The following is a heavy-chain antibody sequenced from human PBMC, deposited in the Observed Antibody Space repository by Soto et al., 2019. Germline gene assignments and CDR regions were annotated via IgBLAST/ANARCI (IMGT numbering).Heavy chain of an antibody. J-gene: IGHJ5*02. D-gene: IGHD1-7*01. Sequence: QVQLVQSGAEVKKPGASVKVSCKASGYTFTSYDINWVRQATGQGLEWMGWINPNNGNTGYAQKFQGRATLTRSTSISTAYMELSSLRSDDTAVYYCARTSSGTREGFDPWGQGTLVTVSS. CDR2: INPNNGNT. CDR1: GYTFTSYD. V-gene: IGHV1-8*01. CDR3: ARTSSGTREGFDP.